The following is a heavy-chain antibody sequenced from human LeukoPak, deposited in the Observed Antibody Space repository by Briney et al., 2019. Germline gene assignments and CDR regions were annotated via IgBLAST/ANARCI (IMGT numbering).Heavy chain of an antibody. CDR1: GFTFSSYS. D-gene: IGHD3-3*01. Sequence: GGSLRLSCAASGFTFSSYSMNWVRQAPGKGLEWVSSISSSSSYIYYADSVKGRFTISRDNAKNSLYLQMNSLRAEDTAVYYCARDDEDFWSGYYDAFDIWAKGQWSPSLQ. CDR2: ISSSSSYI. V-gene: IGHV3-21*01. J-gene: IGHJ3*02. CDR3: ARDDEDFWSGYYDAFDI.